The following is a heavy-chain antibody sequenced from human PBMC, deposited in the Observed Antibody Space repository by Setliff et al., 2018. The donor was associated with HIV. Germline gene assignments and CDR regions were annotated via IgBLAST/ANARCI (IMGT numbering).Heavy chain of an antibody. CDR1: GGSITGHY. CDR2: IHYSGSS. D-gene: IGHD3-3*01. V-gene: IGHV4-59*11. CDR3: ARDVMEYFGNYFDY. Sequence: PSETLSLTCTVSGGSITGHYWSWIRQPPGKGLEWIGYIHYSGSSNYNPSLKSRVSISVDTSKKQVSLKLNSVTAADTALYYCARDVMEYFGNYFDYWGQGALVTVSS. J-gene: IGHJ4*02.